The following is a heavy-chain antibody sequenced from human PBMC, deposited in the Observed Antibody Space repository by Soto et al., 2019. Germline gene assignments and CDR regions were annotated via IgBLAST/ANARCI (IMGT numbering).Heavy chain of an antibody. J-gene: IGHJ5*02. V-gene: IGHV3-11*01. Sequence: GGSLRLSCAASGFTFSDYYMSWLRQPPGKGLEWVSYISKRGSIIHFADSVKGRFAISRDNAKNTLYLQMSSLRAEDTALYYCARDLSPYSDYYDESTSETWFDPWGQGTLVTVSS. CDR1: GFTFSDYY. CDR3: ARDLSPYSDYYDESTSETWFDP. D-gene: IGHD3-16*01. CDR2: ISKRGSII.